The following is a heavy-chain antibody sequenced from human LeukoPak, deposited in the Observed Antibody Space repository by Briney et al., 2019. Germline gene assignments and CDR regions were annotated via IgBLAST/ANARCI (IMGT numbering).Heavy chain of an antibody. D-gene: IGHD6-13*01. V-gene: IGHV5-51*01. Sequence: GESLKISCKGSGYSFTSYWIGWVRQLPGKGLEWMGIIYPGDSDTRYNPSLQGQVTISHDTSITTAYLQWSSLKSSDTAMYYCARYNSRGQRAAGTLYNWFDPWGQGTQVTVYS. J-gene: IGHJ5*02. CDR1: GYSFTSYW. CDR3: ARYNSRGQRAAGTLYNWFDP. CDR2: IYPGDSDT.